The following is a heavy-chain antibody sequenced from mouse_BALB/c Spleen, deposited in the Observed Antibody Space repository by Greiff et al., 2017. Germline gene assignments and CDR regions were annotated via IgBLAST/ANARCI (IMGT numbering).Heavy chain of an antibody. Sequence: VQLQQSGAELAKPGASAKMSCKASGYTFTSYWMHWVKQRPGQGLEWIGYINPSTGYTEYNQKFKDKATLTADKSSSTAYMQLSSLTSEDSAVYYCARESAYYGNYVAYWGQGTLVTVSA. J-gene: IGHJ3*01. V-gene: IGHV1-7*01. D-gene: IGHD2-10*01. CDR1: GYTFTSYW. CDR3: ARESAYYGNYVAY. CDR2: INPSTGYT.